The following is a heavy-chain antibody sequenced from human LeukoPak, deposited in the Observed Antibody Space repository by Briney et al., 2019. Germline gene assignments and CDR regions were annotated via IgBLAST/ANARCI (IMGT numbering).Heavy chain of an antibody. J-gene: IGHJ4*02. CDR3: AKDQQQLISVSFDY. CDR2: ISGSADST. D-gene: IGHD6-13*01. Sequence: GGSLRLSCAASGLTFSSYAMSWVRQAPGRGLEWVSAISGSADSTYYADSVKGRFTISRDNSKSTLYLQMNSLRADDTAVYYCAKDQQQLISVSFDYWSQGTLVTVSS. V-gene: IGHV3-23*01. CDR1: GLTFSSYA.